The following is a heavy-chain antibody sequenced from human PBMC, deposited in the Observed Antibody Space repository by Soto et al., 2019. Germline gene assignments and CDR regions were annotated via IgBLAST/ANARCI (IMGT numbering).Heavy chain of an antibody. J-gene: IGHJ6*01. Sequence: EVQLVDSGGGLVQPGRSLRLSCAASGFTFRTYAMHWVRQAPGKGLEYVSAISSNGGSTYYGNSVKGRFTISRYNSKNSLKLQRSSVRAVEMAVCYCARDRAYRSGHPVDVWGQGTRVNVSS. D-gene: IGHD6-19*01. CDR3: ARDRAYRSGHPVDV. V-gene: IGHV3-64*01. CDR2: ISSNGGST. CDR1: GFTFRTYA.